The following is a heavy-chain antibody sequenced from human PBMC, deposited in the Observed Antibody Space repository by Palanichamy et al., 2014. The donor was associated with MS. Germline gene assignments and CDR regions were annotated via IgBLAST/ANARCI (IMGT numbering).Heavy chain of an antibody. CDR1: GGPISSSSYY. J-gene: IGHJ4*02. V-gene: IGHV4-39*01. D-gene: IGHD3-10*01. Sequence: QLQLQESGPGLVKPSETLSLTCTVSGGPISSSSYYWGWIRQPPGKGLEWIGSIYYSGSTYYNPSLKSRVTISVDTSKNQFSLKLSSVTAADTAVYYCATGKRGAFDYWGQGTLVTVSS. CDR3: ATGKRGAFDY. CDR2: IYYSGST.